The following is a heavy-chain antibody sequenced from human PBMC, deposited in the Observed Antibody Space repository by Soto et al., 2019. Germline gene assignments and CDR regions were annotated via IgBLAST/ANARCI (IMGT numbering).Heavy chain of an antibody. CDR3: ARGSSSFPPGGMDV. V-gene: IGHV3-30*03. D-gene: IGHD6-6*01. J-gene: IGHJ6*02. CDR2: ISYDGSNK. Sequence: QVQLVESGGGVVQPGRSLRLSCSASGFTFSSYGMHWVRQAPGKGLEWVAVISYDGSNKYYADSVKGRFTISRDNSKNTLYLQMNSLRAEDTAVYYCARGSSSFPPGGMDVWGQGTTVTVSS. CDR1: GFTFSSYG.